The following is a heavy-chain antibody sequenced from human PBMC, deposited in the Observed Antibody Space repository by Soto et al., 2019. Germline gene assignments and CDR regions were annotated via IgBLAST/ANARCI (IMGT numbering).Heavy chain of an antibody. CDR3: ARDLGYGGKSGF. CDR1: GGTFSSYA. J-gene: IGHJ4*02. D-gene: IGHD4-17*01. V-gene: IGHV1-69*01. CDR2: IIPIFGTA. Sequence: QVQLGQSGAEVKKPGSSVKVSCKASGGTFSSYAISWLRQSPGQGLEWMGGIIPIFGTADYSQKFQGRVTITADESTSTAYMELSSLRSDDTAVYYWARDLGYGGKSGFWGQGTLVTVSS.